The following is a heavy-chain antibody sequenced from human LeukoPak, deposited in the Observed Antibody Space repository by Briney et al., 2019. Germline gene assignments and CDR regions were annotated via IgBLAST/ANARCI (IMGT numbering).Heavy chain of an antibody. Sequence: PSETLSLTCTVSGGSISSSSYYWGWIRQPPGKGLEWIGSIYYSGSTYYNPSLKSRVTISVDTSKNQFSLRLSSVTAADTAVYYCARGGSIAARYYYYMDVWGKGTTVTVSS. CDR3: ARGGSIAARYYYYMDV. D-gene: IGHD6-6*01. CDR2: IYYSGST. CDR1: GGSISSSSYY. V-gene: IGHV4-39*07. J-gene: IGHJ6*03.